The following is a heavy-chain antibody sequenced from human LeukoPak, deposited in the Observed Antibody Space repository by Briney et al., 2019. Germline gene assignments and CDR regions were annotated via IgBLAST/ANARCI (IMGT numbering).Heavy chain of an antibody. Sequence: ASVKVSCKASGYTFTSYGISWVRQAPGQGLEWMGWISAYNGNTNYAQKLQGRVTMTTDTSTSTAYMELSSLRSEDTAVYYCARAASSWYGNYYYYYMDVWGKGTTVTISS. D-gene: IGHD6-13*01. V-gene: IGHV1-18*01. J-gene: IGHJ6*03. CDR1: GYTFTSYG. CDR3: ARAASSWYGNYYYYYMDV. CDR2: ISAYNGNT.